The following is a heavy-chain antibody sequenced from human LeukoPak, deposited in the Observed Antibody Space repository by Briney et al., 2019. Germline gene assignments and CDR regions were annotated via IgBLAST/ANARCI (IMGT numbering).Heavy chain of an antibody. CDR2: ISYDGSNK. CDR3: AKDSSSWNRAFDI. J-gene: IGHJ3*02. CDR1: GFTFSSYG. Sequence: GGSLRLSCAASGFTFSSYGMHWVRQAPGKGLEWVAVISYDGSNKYYADSVKGRFTISRDNSKNTLYLQMNSLRAEDTAVYYCAKDSSSWNRAFDISGQGTMVTVSS. V-gene: IGHV3-30*18. D-gene: IGHD6-13*01.